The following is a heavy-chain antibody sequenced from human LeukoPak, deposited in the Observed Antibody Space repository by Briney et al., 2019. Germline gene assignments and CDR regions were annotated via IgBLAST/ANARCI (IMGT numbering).Heavy chain of an antibody. Sequence: PSETLSLTCTVSGGSISSGGYYWSWIRQPPGKGLEWIAYVYYTGSANYNPSLKSRVTISVDTSKKQFSLNLTSVTAADTAVYYCARPRIAATFDGFDIWGQGTMVTVSS. J-gene: IGHJ3*02. CDR1: GGSISSGGYY. V-gene: IGHV4-61*08. D-gene: IGHD6-13*01. CDR3: ARPRIAATFDGFDI. CDR2: VYYTGSA.